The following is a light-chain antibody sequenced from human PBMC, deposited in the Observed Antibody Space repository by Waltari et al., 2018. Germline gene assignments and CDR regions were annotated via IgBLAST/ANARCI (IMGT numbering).Light chain of an antibody. Sequence: DIVMTQSPDPLAVSLGERATINCKSSQSVLYSSNNKNYLAWYQQKPGQPPKLLIYCASTREAGGPYRFTGSGSGSDFTLTISRLQAEDGAIYHWQKYYRTPPAFGQGTKVEIK. CDR3: QKYYRTPPA. J-gene: IGKJ1*01. V-gene: IGKV4-1*01. CDR2: CAS. CDR1: QSVLYSSNNKNY.